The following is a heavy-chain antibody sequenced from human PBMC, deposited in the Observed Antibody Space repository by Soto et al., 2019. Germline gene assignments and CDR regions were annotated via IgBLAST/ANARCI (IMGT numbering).Heavy chain of an antibody. CDR3: AKGSPYSSVHFDY. CDR2: ISGSGGST. V-gene: IGHV3-23*01. J-gene: IGHJ4*02. Sequence: GGSLRLSCAASGFTFSNYAMSWVRQAPGKGLEWVSAISGSGGSTYSADSVKGRFTISRDNSKNTLFLQMNSLRAEDTAVYYCAKGSPYSSVHFDYWGQGTLVTVSS. CDR1: GFTFSNYA. D-gene: IGHD6-19*01.